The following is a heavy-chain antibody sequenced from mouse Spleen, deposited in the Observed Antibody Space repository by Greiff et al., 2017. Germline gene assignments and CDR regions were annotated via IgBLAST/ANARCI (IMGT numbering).Heavy chain of an antibody. CDR3: ARGRYYGNYGYFDV. D-gene: IGHD2-1*01. CDR1: GYTFTSYG. CDR2: IYPRSGNT. Sequence: VKLMESGAELARPGASVKLSCKASGYTFTSYGISWVKQRTGQGLEWIGEIYPRSGNTYYNEKFKGKATLTADKSSSTAYMELRSLTSEDSAVYFCARGRYYGNYGYFDVWGAGTTVTVSS. V-gene: IGHV1-81*01. J-gene: IGHJ1*01.